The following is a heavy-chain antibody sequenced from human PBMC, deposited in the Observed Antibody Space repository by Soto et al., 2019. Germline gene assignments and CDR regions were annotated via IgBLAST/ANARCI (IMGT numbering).Heavy chain of an antibody. J-gene: IGHJ6*02. CDR1: GFTVSSNY. V-gene: IGHV3-53*01. CDR3: ATYSSGWFNYYYYYGMDV. Sequence: PGGSLRLSCAASGFTVSSNYMSWVRQAPGKGLEWVSVIYSGGSTYYADSVKGRFTISRDNSKNTLYLQMNSLRAEDTAVYYCATYSSGWFNYYYYYGMDVWGQGTTVTVSS. D-gene: IGHD6-19*01. CDR2: IYSGGST.